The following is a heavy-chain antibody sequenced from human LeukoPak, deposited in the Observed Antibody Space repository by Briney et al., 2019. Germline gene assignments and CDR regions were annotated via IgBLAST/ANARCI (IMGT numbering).Heavy chain of an antibody. CDR2: INYSGST. D-gene: IGHD6-19*01. CDR1: GSSISSSNYY. Sequence: PSETLSLTCTVSGSSISSSNYYWGWIRQPPEKGLEWIGTINYSGSTYYNPSLKSRVTMSVDTSKIQFSLELSSVTAADTAVYYCASRQRYSSGWYFDCWGQGALVTVSS. J-gene: IGHJ4*02. V-gene: IGHV4-39*01. CDR3: ASRQRYSSGWYFDC.